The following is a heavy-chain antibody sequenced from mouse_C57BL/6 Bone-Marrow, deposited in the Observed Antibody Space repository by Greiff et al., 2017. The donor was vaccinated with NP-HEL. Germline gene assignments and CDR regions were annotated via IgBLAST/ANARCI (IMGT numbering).Heavy chain of an antibody. CDR3: ARLELSFAY. CDR1: GYTFTDYN. J-gene: IGHJ3*01. Sequence: VQLQQSGPELVKPGASVKIPCKASGYTFTDYNMDWVKQSHGKSLEWIGDINPNNGGTIYNQKFKGKATLTVDKSSSTAYMELRSLTSEDTAVYYCARLELSFAYWGQGTLVTVSA. CDR2: INPNNGGT. V-gene: IGHV1-18*01.